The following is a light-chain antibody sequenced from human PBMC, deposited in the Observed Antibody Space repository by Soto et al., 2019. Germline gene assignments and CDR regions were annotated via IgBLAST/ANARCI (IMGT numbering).Light chain of an antibody. V-gene: IGLV2-14*01. CDR2: DVS. J-gene: IGLJ1*01. CDR3: TSYTSNSTPYV. Sequence: QSALTQPASVSGSPGQSITISCTGTSSDVGAYTYVSWYQQHPGKAPKLMIYDVSNRPSGVSNRFSGSKSGNTAFLIISGLQAEDEADSYCTSYTSNSTPYVFGGGTKVTVL. CDR1: SSDVGAYTY.